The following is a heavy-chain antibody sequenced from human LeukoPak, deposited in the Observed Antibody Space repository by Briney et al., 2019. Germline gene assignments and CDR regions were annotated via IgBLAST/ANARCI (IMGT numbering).Heavy chain of an antibody. CDR2: FDPEDGVT. D-gene: IGHD1-26*01. CDR1: GYTLTELS. J-gene: IGHJ4*02. V-gene: IGHV1-24*01. Sequence: ASVKVSCKVSGYTLTELSMHWVRQAPGKGLEWRGGFDPEDGVTIYAQKFQGRVTMTEDTSTDTAYMELSSLRSEDTAVYYCATVQSGSYYYFDYWGQGTLVTVSS. CDR3: ATVQSGSYYYFDY.